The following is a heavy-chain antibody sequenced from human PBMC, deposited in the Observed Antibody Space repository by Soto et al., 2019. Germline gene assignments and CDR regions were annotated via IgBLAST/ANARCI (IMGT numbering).Heavy chain of an antibody. CDR2: INPGYPAGRST. CDR3: AREAIVAGATTGMDV. CDR1: GYTLTTFF. D-gene: IGHD1-26*01. V-gene: IGHV1-46*01. Sequence: QVQLVQSGAEVKKPGASVKVSCKASGYTLTTFFMHWVRQAPGQGLEWMGVINPGYPAGRSTTYAQKFQGRVAMTPATSASTVYMERGRLTSDDTAVYYCAREAIVAGATTGMDVWGQGPTVTVSS. J-gene: IGHJ6*02.